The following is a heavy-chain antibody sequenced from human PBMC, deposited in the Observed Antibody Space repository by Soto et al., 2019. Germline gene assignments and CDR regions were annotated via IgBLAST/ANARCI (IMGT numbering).Heavy chain of an antibody. D-gene: IGHD2-8*01. CDR3: AKGPPLLMVYPVLDS. CDR1: GFTFSNYA. CDR2: ITSSGSST. V-gene: IGHV3-23*01. J-gene: IGHJ4*02. Sequence: LRLSCAASGFTFSNYAMTWVRQSPGKGLEWVSIITSSGSSTHFADSVKDRFTISRDNSKNTLYLHMNSLRPEDTAVYFCAKGPPLLMVYPVLDSWGQGTLVTVSS.